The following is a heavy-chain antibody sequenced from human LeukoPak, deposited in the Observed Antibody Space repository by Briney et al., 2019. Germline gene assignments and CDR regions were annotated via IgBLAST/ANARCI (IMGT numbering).Heavy chain of an antibody. CDR2: ISTYNGKR. V-gene: IGHV1-18*01. CDR3: AKNYYYDNTGYWGAFDI. D-gene: IGHD3-22*01. J-gene: IGHJ3*02. CDR1: GYTFTSYG. Sequence: ASVKVSCKASGYTFTSYGIGWVRPAAGQGLEWMGWISTYNGKRNYAQKFQDRVTMTTDTSTSTAYMELRSLRSDDTAIYHCAKNYYYDNTGYWGAFDIWGQGTMVTVSS.